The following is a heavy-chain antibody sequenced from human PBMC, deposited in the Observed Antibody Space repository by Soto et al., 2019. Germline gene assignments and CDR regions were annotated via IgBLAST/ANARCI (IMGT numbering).Heavy chain of an antibody. V-gene: IGHV4-34*01. D-gene: IGHD3-9*01. J-gene: IGHJ5*02. CDR1: GGSFSGYY. CDR3: ARVSLRYFDRTFNWFDP. CDR2: INHSGST. Sequence: SETLSLTCAVYGGSFSGYYWSWIRQPPGKGLEWIGEINHSGSTNYNPSLKSRVTISVDTSKNQFSLKLSSVTAADTAVYYCARVSLRYFDRTFNWFDPWGQGTMVTVTS.